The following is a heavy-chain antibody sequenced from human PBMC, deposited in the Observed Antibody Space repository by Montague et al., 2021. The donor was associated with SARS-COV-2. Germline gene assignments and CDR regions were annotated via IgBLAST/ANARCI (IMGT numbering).Heavy chain of an antibody. Sequence: SETLSLTCTVSGGSISRYYWSWIRQPPGKGLEWIGYIYHSGSTNYNPSLKSRVTISVDTSKNQFSLKLSSVTAADTAVYYCARGSGWMGYAFDIWGQGTMVTVSS. CDR2: IYHSGST. CDR1: GGSISRYY. V-gene: IGHV4-59*01. J-gene: IGHJ3*02. CDR3: ARGSGWMGYAFDI. D-gene: IGHD6-19*01.